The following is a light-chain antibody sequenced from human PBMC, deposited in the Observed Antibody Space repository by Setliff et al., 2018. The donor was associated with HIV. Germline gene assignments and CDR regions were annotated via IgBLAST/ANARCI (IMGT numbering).Light chain of an antibody. CDR3: QVWDTGSDPPCV. CDR2: YDN. V-gene: IGLV3-21*04. CDR1: NIGSKS. J-gene: IGLJ1*01. Sequence: SYALTQPPSVSVAPGKTARITCGGDNIGSKSVHWYQQKPGQAPVVVIYYDNDRPSGIPERFSGSISGNTATLTISRVEAGDEADYFCQVWDTGSDPPCVFAAGTKVTVL.